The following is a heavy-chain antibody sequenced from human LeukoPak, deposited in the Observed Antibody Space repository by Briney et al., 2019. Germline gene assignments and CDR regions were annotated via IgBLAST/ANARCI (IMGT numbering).Heavy chain of an antibody. CDR1: GFTFSSFW. Sequence: GGSLRLSCAASGFTFSSFWMTWVRQAPGKGLEWVANIKQDGSDEYYVDSVKGRFTISRDNAKNSLYLQMNSLRAEDTAVYYCARGRDCTSGVCYSTYYYYYYYMDVWGKGTTVTVSS. D-gene: IGHD2-8*01. CDR3: ARGRDCTSGVCYSTYYYYYYYMDV. J-gene: IGHJ6*03. V-gene: IGHV3-7*01. CDR2: IKQDGSDE.